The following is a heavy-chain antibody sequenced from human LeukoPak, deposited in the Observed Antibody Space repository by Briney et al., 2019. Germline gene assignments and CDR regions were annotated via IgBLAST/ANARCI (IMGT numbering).Heavy chain of an antibody. CDR1: GDTFSRYA. CDR2: IIPVLSTA. Sequence: SVKVSCKASGDTFSRYAISWVRQAPGQGLECMGGIIPVLSTANYAQKFQDRVTITADESTSTTYMELSSLKSEDTAVYYCATTGGDIYYYYMDVWGKGTTVTISS. V-gene: IGHV1-69*13. D-gene: IGHD3-16*01. J-gene: IGHJ6*03. CDR3: ATTGGDIYYYYMDV.